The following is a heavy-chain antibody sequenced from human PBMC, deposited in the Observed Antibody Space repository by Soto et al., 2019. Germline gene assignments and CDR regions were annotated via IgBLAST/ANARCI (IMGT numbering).Heavy chain of an antibody. V-gene: IGHV1-18*01. D-gene: IGHD3-10*01. CDR2: ISAYNGNT. Sequence: QVQLVQSGAEVKKPGASVKVSCKASGYTFTSYGISWVRQAPGQGLEWMGWISAYNGNTNYAQKLQGRVTMTTDTPTSTAYMERRSLRSDGTAVYYCARWEYYYGAGWGMDVWGQGTTVTVSS. CDR3: ARWEYYYGAGWGMDV. CDR1: GYTFTSYG. J-gene: IGHJ6*02.